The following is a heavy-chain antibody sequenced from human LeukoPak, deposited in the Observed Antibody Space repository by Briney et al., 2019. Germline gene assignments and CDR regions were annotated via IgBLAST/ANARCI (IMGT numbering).Heavy chain of an antibody. D-gene: IGHD2-15*01. J-gene: IGHJ4*02. CDR2: INPSGGST. V-gene: IGHV1-46*01. CDR1: GATFSSYA. Sequence: ASVKLSCKASGATFSSYAISWVRQAPGQGLEWMGIINPSGGSTSYAQKFQGGVTMTRDMSTSTVYMELSSLRSEDTAVYYCARALGYCSGGSCASWGQGTLVTVSS. CDR3: ARALGYCSGGSCAS.